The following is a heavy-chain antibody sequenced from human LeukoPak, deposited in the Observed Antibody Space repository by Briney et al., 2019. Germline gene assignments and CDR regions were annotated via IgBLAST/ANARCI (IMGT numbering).Heavy chain of an antibody. Sequence: GGSLRLSCAASGLTFSTYVMNWIRQPPGKGLEWVSTSKGGGDGAYYADSVRGRITVSRDNSRNTLYLQMNFLVVEDTAVYYCANSEFYVSGKYAGLDNWGQGTLVTVSS. J-gene: IGHJ4*02. CDR3: ANSEFYVSGKYAGLDN. CDR2: SKGGGDGA. D-gene: IGHD3-10*01. CDR1: GLTFSTYV. V-gene: IGHV3-23*01.